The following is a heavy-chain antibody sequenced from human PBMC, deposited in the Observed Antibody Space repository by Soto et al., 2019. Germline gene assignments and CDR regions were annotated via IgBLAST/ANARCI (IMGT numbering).Heavy chain of an antibody. Sequence: QVQLVQSGAEVKEPGASVRVSCKASGYTFQNYHMHWVRQAPGQGLEWMGIIHPSGETTTYAQRFQARLAMTRYTSMRTAYMALSSLTSEEPAVYYCARDLWGSWTVDYWGQGTLVTVSS. J-gene: IGHJ4*02. CDR3: ARDLWGSWTVDY. CDR2: IHPSGETT. CDR1: GYTFQNYH. D-gene: IGHD3-16*01. V-gene: IGHV1-46*02.